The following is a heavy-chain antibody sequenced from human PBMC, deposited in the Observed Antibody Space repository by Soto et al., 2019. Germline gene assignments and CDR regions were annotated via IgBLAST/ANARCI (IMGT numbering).Heavy chain of an antibody. Sequence: QVQLVQSGAEVKKPGSSVKVSCKASGGTFSTYTITWVRQAPGQGLEWMGRIIPIIGIINYAQKFQGRVTISADKFTGRAYMELTGPRSDDTALYYCAGDPDSHYVDSHASSYPWGQGTLVTVSS. D-gene: IGHD4-4*01. CDR2: IIPIIGII. CDR1: GGTFSTYT. CDR3: AGDPDSHYVDSHASSYP. J-gene: IGHJ5*02. V-gene: IGHV1-69*08.